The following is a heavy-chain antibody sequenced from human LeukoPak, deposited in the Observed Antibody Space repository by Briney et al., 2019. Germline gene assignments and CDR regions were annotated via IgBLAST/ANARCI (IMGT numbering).Heavy chain of an antibody. V-gene: IGHV1-69*04. D-gene: IGHD3-9*01. J-gene: IGHJ3*02. Sequence: GSSVKVSCKASGGTFSSYAISWVRQAPGQGLEWMGRIIPILGIANYAQKFQGRVTITADESTSTAYMELSSLRSEDTAVYYCARRTRYFDWLSLHDAFDIWGQGTMVTVSS. CDR3: ARRTRYFDWLSLHDAFDI. CDR2: IIPILGIA. CDR1: GGTFSSYA.